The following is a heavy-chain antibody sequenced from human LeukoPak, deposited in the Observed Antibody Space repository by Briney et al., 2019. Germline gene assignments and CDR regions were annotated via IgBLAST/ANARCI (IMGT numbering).Heavy chain of an antibody. Sequence: SETLSLTCTVSGGSISSYYWSWIRQPPGKGLEWIGYIYYSGSTNYNPSLKSRVTISVDTSKNQFSLKLSSVTAADTAVYYCAMGNSGATYGAFDYWGQGTLVTVSS. J-gene: IGHJ4*02. CDR2: IYYSGST. CDR1: GGSISSYY. D-gene: IGHD1-26*01. V-gene: IGHV4-59*01. CDR3: AMGNSGATYGAFDY.